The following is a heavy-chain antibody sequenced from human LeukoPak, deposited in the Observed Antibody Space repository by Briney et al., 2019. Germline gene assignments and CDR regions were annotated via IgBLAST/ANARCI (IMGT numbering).Heavy chain of an antibody. CDR2: ISHNERT. Sequence: SETLSLTCTVSGYSISSGYYWGWIRQPPGKGLEWIGSISHNERTHYYPSLKSRVTISLDTSKNQFSLKLSSVTAADTAVYYCAREGSGWYYYFDYWGQGTLVTVSS. V-gene: IGHV4-38-2*02. CDR3: AREGSGWYYYFDY. J-gene: IGHJ4*02. CDR1: GYSISSGYY. D-gene: IGHD6-19*01.